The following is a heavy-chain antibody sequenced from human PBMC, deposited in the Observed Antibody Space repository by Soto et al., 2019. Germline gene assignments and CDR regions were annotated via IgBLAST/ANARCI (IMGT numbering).Heavy chain of an antibody. CDR3: AKDKGWNYGH. V-gene: IGHV3-23*01. D-gene: IGHD1-7*01. CDR1: GFTLSSYA. J-gene: IGHJ4*02. CDR2: ISGSGAST. Sequence: GGSLRLSCAASGFTLSSYAMSWVRQAPGKGLEWVSAISGSGASTYYADSVKGRFTISRDKSKNTLYLQMNSLRAEDTAVYYCAKDKGWNYGHWGQGTLVTVSS.